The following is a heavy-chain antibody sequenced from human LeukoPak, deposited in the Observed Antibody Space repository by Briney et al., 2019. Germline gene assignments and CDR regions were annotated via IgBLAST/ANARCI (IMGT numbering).Heavy chain of an antibody. V-gene: IGHV3-48*01. CDR3: ATAGTPDC. CDR1: GFSFSRYN. CDR2: ITGSSSSI. D-gene: IGHD6-13*01. Sequence: GGSLRLSCAASGFSFSRYNMNWVRQAPGKGLEWVAYITGSSSSIYYADSVKGRFTISRDNAKNSLYLQMNSLRAEDTAVYYCATAGTPDCWGQGPLVTVSS. J-gene: IGHJ4*02.